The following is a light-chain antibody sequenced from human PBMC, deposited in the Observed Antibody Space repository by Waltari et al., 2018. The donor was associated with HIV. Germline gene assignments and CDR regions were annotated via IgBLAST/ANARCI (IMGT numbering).Light chain of an antibody. CDR2: VGTGGIVG. Sequence: QSPSASASLGASVTLTCTLSSGYHNYKVDWYQERPGKGPRLLMRVGTGGIVGSKGNGVPDRFSVLGSGLNRYLTIKNIQEEDEGDYHCGADYGSGKNFVYVFGGGTKLTVL. V-gene: IGLV9-49*01. J-gene: IGLJ3*02. CDR1: SGYHNYK. CDR3: GADYGSGKNFVYV.